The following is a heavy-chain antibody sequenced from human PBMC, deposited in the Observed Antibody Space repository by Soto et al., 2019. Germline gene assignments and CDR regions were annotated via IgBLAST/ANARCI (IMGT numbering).Heavy chain of an antibody. J-gene: IGHJ4*02. CDR2: IDHRGTT. CDR3: ATGGGWLPDT. Sequence: QAQLHESGPGLVKPSETLSLSCTVSGASVNSNYWSWIRQSPGKGLEWIGYIDHRGTTNYIPSLKSRVTISSATPKNQFSLRLSSVTAVDTAVYYCATGGGWLPDTWGQGTLVTVSS. D-gene: IGHD5-12*01. CDR1: GASVNSNY. V-gene: IGHV4-59*02.